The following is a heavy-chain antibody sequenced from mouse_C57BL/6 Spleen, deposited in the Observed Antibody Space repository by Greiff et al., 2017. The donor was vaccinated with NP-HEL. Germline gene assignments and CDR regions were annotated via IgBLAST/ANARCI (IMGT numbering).Heavy chain of an antibody. CDR2: IYPGSGST. CDR3: ARNSLYYDYDNGY. V-gene: IGHV1-55*01. Sequence: QVQLQQPGAELVKPGASVKMSCKASGYTFTSYWITWVTQRPGQGLEWIGDIYPGSGSTNYNEKFKSKATLTVDTSSSTAYMQLSSLTSEDSAVYYCARNSLYYDYDNGYWGQGTTLTVSS. J-gene: IGHJ2*01. CDR1: GYTFTSYW. D-gene: IGHD2-4*01.